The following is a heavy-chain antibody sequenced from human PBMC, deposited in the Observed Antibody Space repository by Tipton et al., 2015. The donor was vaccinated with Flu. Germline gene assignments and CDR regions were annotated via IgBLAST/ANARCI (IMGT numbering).Heavy chain of an antibody. CDR2: VSSSGST. CDR3: TRGTIYYDSRGFEYYRFGP. J-gene: IGHJ5*02. Sequence: LRLSCTVSGDSITSGNYYWTWIRQSAGMGLEWIGRVSSSGSTRYNPSLKGRATISLDMSRNQFSLKLISVTAADTAVYYCTRGTIYYDSRGFEYYRFGPWGQGSLVSVSS. D-gene: IGHD3-22*01. CDR1: GDSITSGNYY. V-gene: IGHV4-61*02.